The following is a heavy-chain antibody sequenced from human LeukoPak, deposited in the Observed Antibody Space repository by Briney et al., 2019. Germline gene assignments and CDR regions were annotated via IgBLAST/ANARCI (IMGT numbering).Heavy chain of an antibody. CDR1: GYTFTSYG. CDR2: IIPIFGSA. J-gene: IGHJ6*04. Sequence: ASVKVSCKASGYTFTSYGISWVRQAPGQGLEWMGGIIPIFGSANYAQNFQGRVTITADKSTSTVYMELSSLRSEDTAVYYCARADYYGSGGMDVWGKGTTVTVSS. CDR3: ARADYYGSGGMDV. D-gene: IGHD3-10*01. V-gene: IGHV1-69*06.